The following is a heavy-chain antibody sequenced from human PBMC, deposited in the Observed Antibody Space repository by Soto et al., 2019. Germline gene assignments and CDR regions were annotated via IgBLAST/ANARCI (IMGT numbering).Heavy chain of an antibody. CDR3: ASTPIPHKQLWFRY. Sequence: QVQLVQSGAEVKKPGSSVKVSCKASGGTFSSYAISWVRQSPGQGLEWMGGIIPIFGTANYAQKFQGIVKSTADESTSTAYMELSSLRSEDTAVYYCASTPIPHKQLWFRYWGQGTLVTVSS. CDR2: IIPIFGTA. J-gene: IGHJ4*02. CDR1: GGTFSSYA. D-gene: IGHD5-18*01. V-gene: IGHV1-69*01.